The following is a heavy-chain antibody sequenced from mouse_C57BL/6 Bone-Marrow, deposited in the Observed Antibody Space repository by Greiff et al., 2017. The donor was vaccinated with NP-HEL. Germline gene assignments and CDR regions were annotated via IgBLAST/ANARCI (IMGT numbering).Heavy chain of an antibody. V-gene: IGHV1-4*01. CDR2: INPSSGYT. CDR3: ARGDYDYEFAY. Sequence: VQLQQSGAELARPGASVKMSCKASGYTFTSYTMHWVKQRPGQGLEWIGYINPSSGYTKYNQKFKDKATLTVDKSSSTAYMQLSSLTSEDSAVYYWARGDYDYEFAYWGQGTLVTVSA. D-gene: IGHD2-4*01. CDR1: GYTFTSYT. J-gene: IGHJ3*01.